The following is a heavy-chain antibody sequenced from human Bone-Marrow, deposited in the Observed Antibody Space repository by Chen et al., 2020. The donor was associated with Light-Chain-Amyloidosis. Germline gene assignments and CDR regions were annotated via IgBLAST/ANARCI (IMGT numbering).Heavy chain of an antibody. D-gene: IGHD3-10*01. J-gene: IGHJ4*02. CDR1: GYTFTDYY. CDR2: VNPNTGGT. Sequence: QVQLVQSGAEVREPGASVKVSCKSSGYTFTDYYIHWVRQAPGQGLEWMAWVNPNTGGTGYVQKFHGRVTLTRDTSVSTVVMYLNTLTSDDTAVYYCAMVRGAILLDFWGQGTLVTVSS. V-gene: IGHV1-2*02. CDR3: AMVRGAILLDF.